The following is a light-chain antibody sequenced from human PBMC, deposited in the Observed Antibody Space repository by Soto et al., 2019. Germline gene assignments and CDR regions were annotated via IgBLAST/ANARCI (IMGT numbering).Light chain of an antibody. J-gene: IGKJ4*01. V-gene: IGKV3D-15*01. CDR3: QQYHDWVT. Sequence: EIVLPQSPCTLSVSPGETATLSCGTSQSVSSNLAWYQQKPGQAPRLLIYGASTRATGIPARFSGSGSGTEFTLAISYLRPEDSAVYFCQQYHDWVTFGGGTMVDI. CDR1: QSVSSN. CDR2: GAS.